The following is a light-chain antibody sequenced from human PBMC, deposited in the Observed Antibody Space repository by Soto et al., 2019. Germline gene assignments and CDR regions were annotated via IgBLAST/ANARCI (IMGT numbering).Light chain of an antibody. J-gene: IGKJ4*01. V-gene: IGKV3-11*01. CDR1: QSVSSY. CDR3: QQRSNWL. Sequence: EIVLTQSPATLSLSPGDRATLSCRASQSVSSYLTWYQQKPGQAPRLLIYDASNRATGIPARFSGSGSGTDFTLTISSLEPEDFAVYYCQQRSNWLFGGGTKVDIK. CDR2: DAS.